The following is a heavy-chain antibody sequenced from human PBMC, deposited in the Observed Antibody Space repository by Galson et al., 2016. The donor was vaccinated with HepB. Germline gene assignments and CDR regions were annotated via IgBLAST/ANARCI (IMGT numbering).Heavy chain of an antibody. CDR1: GFTFGDYA. CDR3: ARGGYSWGYCSGGSCSQPAEY. Sequence: LRLSCAASGFTFGDYAMNWVRQPPGKGLEWVSYISISSSSIFYGDSVKGRFTVSRDNAKNSLYLQMNSLRADDTAVYYCARGGYSWGYCSGGSCSQPAEYWGPGTLVTVSS. D-gene: IGHD2-15*01. V-gene: IGHV3-21*06. J-gene: IGHJ4*02. CDR2: ISISSSSI.